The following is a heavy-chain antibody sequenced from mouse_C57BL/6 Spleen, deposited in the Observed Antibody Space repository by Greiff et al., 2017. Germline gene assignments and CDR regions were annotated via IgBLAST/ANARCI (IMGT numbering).Heavy chain of an antibody. CDR3: ERDGAGDYFDD. CDR2: ISYDGSN. CDR1: GYSITSGYY. V-gene: IGHV3-6*01. J-gene: IGHJ2*01. Sequence: EVQLQESGPGLVKPSPSVSLSCSVTGYSITSGYYWNWIRQFPGNKLEWTSYISYDGSNNYNPYLKNQITITRDTSKNQSFLKLNSVTTEDTAAYYCERDGAGDYFDDGGQGTTLTVYS.